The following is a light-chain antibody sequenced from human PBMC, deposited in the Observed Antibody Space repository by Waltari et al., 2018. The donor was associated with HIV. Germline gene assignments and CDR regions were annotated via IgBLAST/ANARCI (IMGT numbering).Light chain of an antibody. CDR2: SAS. V-gene: IGKV1-39*01. J-gene: IGKJ4*01. Sequence: DILMTQSPASLSASLGDRVTMTCRSSHNIATSVNWYQQRPGKPPSLLIYSASTVHIGVPSRVTGAGSGRLLTLTINRLQSEDFAYYVWQQASGLPLTFGGGTNV. CDR3: QQASGLPLT. CDR1: HNIATS.